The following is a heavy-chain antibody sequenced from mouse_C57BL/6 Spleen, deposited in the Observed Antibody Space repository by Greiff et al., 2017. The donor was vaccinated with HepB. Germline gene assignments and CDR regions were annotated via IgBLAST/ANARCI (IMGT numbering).Heavy chain of an antibody. Sequence: EVQLQQSGPVLVKPGASVKMSCKASGYTFTDYYMNWVKQSHGKSLEWIGVINPYNGGTSYNQKFKGKATLTVDKSSSTAYMELNSLTSEDSAVYYCARDWIYYGSSLYAMDYWGQGTSVTVSS. D-gene: IGHD1-1*01. J-gene: IGHJ4*01. CDR1: GYTFTDYY. CDR2: INPYNGGT. V-gene: IGHV1-19*01. CDR3: ARDWIYYGSSLYAMDY.